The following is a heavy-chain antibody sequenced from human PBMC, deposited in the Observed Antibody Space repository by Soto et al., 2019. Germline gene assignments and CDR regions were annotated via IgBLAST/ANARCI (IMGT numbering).Heavy chain of an antibody. V-gene: IGHV1-69*06. CDR1: GGTFSSYA. J-gene: IGHJ6*02. CDR3: ASTPTYYDILTGYQNYYYYGMDV. Sequence: SVKVSCKASGGTFSSYAISWVRQAPGQGLEWMGGIIPIFGTANYAQKFQGRATITADKSTSTAYMELSSLRSEDTAVYYCASTPTYYDILTGYQNYYYYGMDVWGQGTTVTVSS. CDR2: IIPIFGTA. D-gene: IGHD3-9*01.